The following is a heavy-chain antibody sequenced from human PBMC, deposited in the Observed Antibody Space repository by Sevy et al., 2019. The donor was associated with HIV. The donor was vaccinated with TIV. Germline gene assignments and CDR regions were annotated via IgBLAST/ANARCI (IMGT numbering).Heavy chain of an antibody. D-gene: IGHD2-2*01. J-gene: IGHJ6*02. CDR1: GFTFSNFW. CDR2: IKRDGSEK. CDR3: ARDCSSASCLWGMDV. Sequence: GESLKISCVASGFTFSNFWMSWVRQAPGKGLEWVANIKRDGSEKYDVASVKGRFTISRDNAKTSLYLQMNSLRVEDTAVYYCARDCSSASCLWGMDVWGQGTMVTVSS. V-gene: IGHV3-7*03.